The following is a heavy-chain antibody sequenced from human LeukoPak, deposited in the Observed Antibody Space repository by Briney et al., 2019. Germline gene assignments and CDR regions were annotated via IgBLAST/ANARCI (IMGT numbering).Heavy chain of an antibody. CDR3: ARQSQRWNDRGPFDY. Sequence: WASVKVSCKASGYTFTSYDINWVRQAPGQGLEWMGWMNPNSGGTNYAQKFQGRVTMTRDTSISTAYMELSRLRSDDTAVYYCARQSQRWNDRGPFDYWGQGTLVTVSS. V-gene: IGHV1-2*02. J-gene: IGHJ4*02. CDR1: GYTFTSYD. CDR2: MNPNSGGT. D-gene: IGHD1-1*01.